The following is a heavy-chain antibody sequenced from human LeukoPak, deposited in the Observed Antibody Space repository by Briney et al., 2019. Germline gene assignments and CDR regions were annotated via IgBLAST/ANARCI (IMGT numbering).Heavy chain of an antibody. D-gene: IGHD3-3*01. CDR1: GGTFSDYA. J-gene: IGHJ6*04. CDR2: FIPILGTA. Sequence: SVKVSCKASGGTFSDYALNWVRQAPGQGLEWMGVFIPILGTANSTQKFQGRVTITADISTNTVYMELSSLRSEDTAVYFCAGIPVFGVVLHQEPVWGKGTTVTVSS. V-gene: IGHV1-69*10. CDR3: AGIPVFGVVLHQEPV.